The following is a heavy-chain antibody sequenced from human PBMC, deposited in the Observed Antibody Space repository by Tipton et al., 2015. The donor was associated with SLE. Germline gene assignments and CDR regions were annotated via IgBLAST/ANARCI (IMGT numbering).Heavy chain of an antibody. CDR3: TGVGSGPGTDY. Sequence: TLSITCTVFGSFISGFYWGWTRPPPGKGLEWIVFIYDSGSNYTTSLTNRVTISLDTSKSQFSLRLPPVTAADTAVYYCTGVGSGPGTDYWGQGTLVTVSS. J-gene: IGHJ4*02. CDR1: GSFISGFY. D-gene: IGHD6-13*01. CDR2: IYDSGS. V-gene: IGHV4-59*01.